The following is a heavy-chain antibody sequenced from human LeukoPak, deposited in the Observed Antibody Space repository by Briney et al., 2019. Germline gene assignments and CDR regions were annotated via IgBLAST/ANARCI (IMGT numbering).Heavy chain of an antibody. Sequence: GGSLRLSCAASGFTFSSYSMVWVRQAPGKGLEYVSGITSNGGTTYYGNSVKGRFTISRDNSKDTLYLQMGSLRTEDMAVYYCARGIRWASDYWGQETPVTVAS. CDR3: ARGIRWASDY. CDR2: ITSNGGTT. V-gene: IGHV3-64*01. D-gene: IGHD4-23*01. J-gene: IGHJ4*02. CDR1: GFTFSSYS.